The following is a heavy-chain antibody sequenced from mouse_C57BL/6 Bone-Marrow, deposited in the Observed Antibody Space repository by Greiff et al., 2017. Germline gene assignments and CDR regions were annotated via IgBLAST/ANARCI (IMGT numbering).Heavy chain of an antibody. D-gene: IGHD1-1*01. CDR1: GYSFTGYY. J-gene: IGHJ3*01. CDR3: ARPPYYYGSTWFAY. CDR2: INPSTGGT. V-gene: IGHV1-42*01. Sequence: VQLQQSGPELVKPGASVKISCKASGYSFTGYYMNWVKQSPEKSLEWIGEINPSTGGTTYNQKFKAKATLTVDKSSSTAYMQLKSLTSEDSAVYYCARPPYYYGSTWFAYWRQGTLVTVSA.